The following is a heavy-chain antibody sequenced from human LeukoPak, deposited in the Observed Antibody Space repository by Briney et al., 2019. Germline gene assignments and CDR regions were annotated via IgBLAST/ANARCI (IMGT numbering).Heavy chain of an antibody. Sequence: SVKVSCKASGGTFSSYAISWVRQAPGQGLEWMGRIIPIPGIANYAQKFQGRVTITADKSTSTAYMELSSLRSEDTAVYYCARRYYYDSSGYYYDYWGQGTLVTVSS. CDR2: IIPIPGIA. V-gene: IGHV1-69*04. CDR1: GGTFSSYA. CDR3: ARRYYYDSSGYYYDY. J-gene: IGHJ4*02. D-gene: IGHD3-22*01.